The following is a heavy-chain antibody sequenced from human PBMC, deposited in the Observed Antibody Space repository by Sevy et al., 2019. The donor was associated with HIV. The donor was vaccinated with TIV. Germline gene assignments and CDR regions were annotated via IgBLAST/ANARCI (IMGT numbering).Heavy chain of an antibody. D-gene: IGHD3-16*02. CDR2: INHSGST. CDR3: ARVLADDYIWGSHRPKYYFDF. V-gene: IGHV4-34*01. Sequence: SETLSLTCAVYGGSFSAYYWNWIRQPPGKGLEWIGEINHSGSTNYNPSLKSRVTMSVDTSKKQFSLKLSSVTAADTAVYYCARVLADDYIWGSHRPKYYFDFWGQGTLLTVSS. J-gene: IGHJ4*02. CDR1: GGSFSAYY.